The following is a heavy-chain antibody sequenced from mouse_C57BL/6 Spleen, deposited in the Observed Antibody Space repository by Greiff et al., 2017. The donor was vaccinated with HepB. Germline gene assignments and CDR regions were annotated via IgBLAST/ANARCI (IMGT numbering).Heavy chain of an antibody. Sequence: DVQLVESGGGLVKPGGSLKLSCAASGFTFSSYAMSWVRQTPEKRLEWVATISDGGSYTYYPDNVKGRFTISRDNTKNNLYLQMSHLKSEDTAMYYCAGEGKNCPYDVWGTGTTVTVSS. CDR2: ISDGGSYT. CDR1: GFTFSSYA. V-gene: IGHV5-4*01. J-gene: IGHJ1*03. CDR3: AGEGKNCPYDV.